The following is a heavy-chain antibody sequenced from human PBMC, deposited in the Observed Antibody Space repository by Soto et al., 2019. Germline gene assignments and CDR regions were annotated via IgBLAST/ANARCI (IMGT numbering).Heavy chain of an antibody. Sequence: ASVKVSCTASGYTFTSYGISWVRQAPGQGLEWMGWISAYNGNTNYAQKLQGRVTMTIDTSTSTAYMELRSLRSDDTAVYYCARHSSPPVDYGDYVDYYYYMDVWGKGTTVTVS. J-gene: IGHJ6*03. CDR3: ARHSSPPVDYGDYVDYYYYMDV. CDR2: ISAYNGNT. V-gene: IGHV1-18*01. CDR1: GYTFTSYG. D-gene: IGHD4-17*01.